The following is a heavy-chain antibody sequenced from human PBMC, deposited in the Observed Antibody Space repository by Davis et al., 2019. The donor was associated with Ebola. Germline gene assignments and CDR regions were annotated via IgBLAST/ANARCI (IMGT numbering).Heavy chain of an antibody. CDR1: GFTFSSSG. J-gene: IGHJ4*02. CDR2: IWYDGSNK. D-gene: IGHD2-15*01. V-gene: IGHV3-33*01. CDR3: ARASWVAATPADY. Sequence: PGGSLRLSCAASGFTFSSSGMHWVRQAPGKGLEWVAVIWYDGSNKYYADSVKGRFTISRDNSKNTLYLQMNSLRAEDTAVYYCARASWVAATPADYWGQGTLVTVSS.